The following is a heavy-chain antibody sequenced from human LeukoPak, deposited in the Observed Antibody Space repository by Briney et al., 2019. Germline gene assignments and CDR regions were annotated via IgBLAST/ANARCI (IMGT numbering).Heavy chain of an antibody. CDR1: GGSISSSSYY. CDR3: ASTRSGYHDY. V-gene: IGHV4-39*01. D-gene: IGHD3-3*01. Sequence: SETLSLTCTVSGGSISSSSYYWGWTRQPPGKGLEWIGSIYYSGSTYYNPSLKSRVTISVDTSKNQFSLKLSSGTAADTAVYYWASTRSGYHDYWGQGTLVAVSS. J-gene: IGHJ4*02. CDR2: IYYSGST.